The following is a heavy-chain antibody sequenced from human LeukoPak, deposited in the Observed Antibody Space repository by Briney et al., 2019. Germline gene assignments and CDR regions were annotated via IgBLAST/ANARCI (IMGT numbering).Heavy chain of an antibody. Sequence: GGSLRLSCAVSGFIFDDYAMHWVRQAPGKGLEWVSLISWDGADTDYADSVKGRFTISRDNSKNSLYLQMNSLRPEDTALYYCAKTVAGWFYDWGQGTLVTVSS. CDR2: ISWDGADT. V-gene: IGHV3-43D*03. J-gene: IGHJ5*02. CDR3: AKTVAGWFYD. D-gene: IGHD2-21*01. CDR1: GFIFDDYA.